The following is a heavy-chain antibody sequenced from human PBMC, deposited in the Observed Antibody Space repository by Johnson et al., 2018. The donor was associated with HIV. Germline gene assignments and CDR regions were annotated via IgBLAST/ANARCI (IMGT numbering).Heavy chain of an antibody. V-gene: IGHV3-74*02. Sequence: VQLVESGGGLVKPGGSLRLSCAASGFTFSDYWIHWVRQAPAKGLVWVSRINSDGGDAIYAGSVKGRFTTSRDNARNTLYLQMNSLRAEDTAVYYCARGGFNHGFDIWGQGTMVTVSS. D-gene: IGHD1-26*01. CDR3: ARGGFNHGFDI. J-gene: IGHJ3*02. CDR2: INSDGGDA. CDR1: GFTFSDYW.